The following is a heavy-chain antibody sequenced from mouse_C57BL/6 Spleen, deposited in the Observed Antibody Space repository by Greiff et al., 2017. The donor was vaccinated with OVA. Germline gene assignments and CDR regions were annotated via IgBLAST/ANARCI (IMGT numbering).Heavy chain of an antibody. CDR2: IDPEDGET. Sequence: DVKLVESGAELVKPGASVKLSCTASGFNIKDYYMHWVKQRTEQGLEWIGRIDPEDGETKYAPKFQGKATITADTSSNTAYLQLSSLTSEDTAVYYCARPAQGVYFDYWGQGTTLTVSS. V-gene: IGHV14-2*01. J-gene: IGHJ2*01. D-gene: IGHD3-2*02. CDR1: GFNIKDYY. CDR3: ARPAQGVYFDY.